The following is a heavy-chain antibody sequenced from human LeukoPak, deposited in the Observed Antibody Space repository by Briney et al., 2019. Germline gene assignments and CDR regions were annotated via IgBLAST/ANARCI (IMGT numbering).Heavy chain of an antibody. Sequence: GGSLRLSCAASGFTFSSYSMNWVRQAPGKGLEWVSSISSSSTYIYYADSVKGRFTISRDNAKNSLYLQMNSLRAEDTAGYYCGRWDDYYGSSGYHFDYWGQGTLVTVAS. CDR1: GFTFSSYS. V-gene: IGHV3-21*01. CDR2: ISSSSTYI. CDR3: GRWDDYYGSSGYHFDY. D-gene: IGHD3-22*01. J-gene: IGHJ4*02.